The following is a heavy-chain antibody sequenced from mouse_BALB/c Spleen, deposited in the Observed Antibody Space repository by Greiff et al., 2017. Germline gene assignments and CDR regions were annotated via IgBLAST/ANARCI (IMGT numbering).Heavy chain of an antibody. CDR2: ISNGGGST. CDR3: ARHGRKGNYYAMDY. CDR1: GFTFSSYT. D-gene: IGHD2-1*01. Sequence: EVKLVESGGGLVQPGGSLKLSCAASGFTFSSYTMSWVRQTPEKRLEWVAYISNGGGSTYYPDTVKGRFTISRDNAKNTLYLQMSSLKSEDTAMYYCARHGRKGNYYAMDYWGQGTSVTVSS. J-gene: IGHJ4*01. V-gene: IGHV5-12-2*01.